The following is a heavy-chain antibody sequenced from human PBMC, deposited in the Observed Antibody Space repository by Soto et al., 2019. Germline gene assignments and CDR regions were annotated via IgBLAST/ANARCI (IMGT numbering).Heavy chain of an antibody. J-gene: IGHJ3*02. V-gene: IGHV4-31*03. CDR1: GGSISSGGYY. CDR2: IYYSGST. CDR3: ARGDYYDSSGYSGAFDI. D-gene: IGHD3-22*01. Sequence: QVQLQESGPGLVKPSQTLSLTCTVSGGSISSGGYYWSWIRQQPGKGLEWIGYIYYSGSTYYNPSLKSRVTISVDTSKNQFSLKLSSVTAADTAVYYCARGDYYDSSGYSGAFDIWGQGTMVTVSS.